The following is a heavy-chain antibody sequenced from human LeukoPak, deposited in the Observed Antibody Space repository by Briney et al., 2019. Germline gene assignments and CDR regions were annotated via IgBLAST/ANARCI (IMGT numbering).Heavy chain of an antibody. J-gene: IGHJ3*02. CDR2: INHDGSGT. V-gene: IGHV3-7*01. Sequence: GGSLRLSCAASGFSFISYWMSWVRLAPGKGLEWVANINHDGSGTYYVDSVKGRFTISRDNAKNSLYLQMNSLRAEDTAVYYCARAHVTGVDAFDIWGQGTMVSVSS. CDR1: GFSFISYW. CDR3: ARAHVTGVDAFDI. D-gene: IGHD2-21*02.